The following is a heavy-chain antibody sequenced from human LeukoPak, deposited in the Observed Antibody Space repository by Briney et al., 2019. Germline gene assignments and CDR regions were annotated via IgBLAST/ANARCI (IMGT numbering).Heavy chain of an antibody. Sequence: SQTLSLTCTVPGGSISSSSYYWGWIRQPPGKGLEWIGSIYYSGSTYYNPSLKSRVTISVDTSKNQFSLKLSSVTAADTAVYYCAIITMVRGVSLFDYWGQGTLVTVSS. J-gene: IGHJ4*02. V-gene: IGHV4-39*01. D-gene: IGHD3-10*01. CDR3: AIITMVRGVSLFDY. CDR2: IYYSGST. CDR1: GGSISSSSYY.